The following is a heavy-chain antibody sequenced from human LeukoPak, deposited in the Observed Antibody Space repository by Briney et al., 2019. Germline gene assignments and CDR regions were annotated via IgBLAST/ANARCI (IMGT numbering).Heavy chain of an antibody. CDR3: AGHYDSRGYWYYFDY. V-gene: IGHV4-59*08. Sequence: SETLSLTCTVSGGSISSYYWSWIRQPPGKGLEWIGYIYYSGSTNYNPSLKSRVTISVDTSKNQFSLRLSSVTVADTAVYYCAGHYDSRGYWYYFDYWGQGTLVTVSS. D-gene: IGHD3-22*01. J-gene: IGHJ4*02. CDR2: IYYSGST. CDR1: GGSISSYY.